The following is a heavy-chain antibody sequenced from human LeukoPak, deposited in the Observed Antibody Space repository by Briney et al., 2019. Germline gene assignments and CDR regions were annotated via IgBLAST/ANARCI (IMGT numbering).Heavy chain of an antibody. Sequence: SGGSLRLSCAASGFTVSSNYMSWVRQAAGKGVEWVSVIYSGGSIYYADSVKGRFTISRDNSKNTLYLQMTSLRAEDTAVYYCARGGDDIVVATYYYYYGMHVWGQGTTVTVSS. J-gene: IGHJ6*02. CDR1: GFTVSSNY. CDR3: ARGGDDIVVATYYYYYGMHV. CDR2: IYSGGSI. D-gene: IGHD2-15*01. V-gene: IGHV3-53*01.